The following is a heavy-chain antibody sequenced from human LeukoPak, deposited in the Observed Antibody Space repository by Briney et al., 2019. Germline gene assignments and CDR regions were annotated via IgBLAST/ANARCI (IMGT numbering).Heavy chain of an antibody. CDR1: GYTFTSYY. Sequence: ASVEVSCKASGYTFTSYYMHWVRQAPGQGLEWMGIINPSGGSTSYAQKFQGRVTMTRDMSTSTVYMELSSLRSEDTAVYYCARDLKKTEDSSGYYYVGDYWGQGTLVTVSS. CDR2: INPSGGST. J-gene: IGHJ4*02. CDR3: ARDLKKTEDSSGYYYVGDY. D-gene: IGHD3-22*01. V-gene: IGHV1-46*01.